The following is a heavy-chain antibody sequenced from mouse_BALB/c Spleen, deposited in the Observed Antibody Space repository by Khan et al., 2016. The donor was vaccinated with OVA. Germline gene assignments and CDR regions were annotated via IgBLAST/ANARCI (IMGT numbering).Heavy chain of an antibody. D-gene: IGHD2-1*01. CDR1: GYSITSGYS. J-gene: IGHJ4*01. V-gene: IGHV3-1*02. CDR2: IYFSGTI. Sequence: EVQLQESGPDLVKPSQSLSLTCTVTGYSITSGYSWHWIRQFPGNKLEWMGYIYFSGTINYNPSLKSRISIHRDTSKNQFVLQLNSVTTEDTATYYCARDGNYMDYWGQGTSVTVSS. CDR3: ARDGNYMDY.